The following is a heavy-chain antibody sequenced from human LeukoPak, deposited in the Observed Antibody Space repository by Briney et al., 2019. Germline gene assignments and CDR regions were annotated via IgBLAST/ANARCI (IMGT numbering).Heavy chain of an antibody. J-gene: IGHJ3*02. CDR1: GLTFGNYA. Sequence: GGSLRLSCAASGLTFGNYAMSWVRQAPGRGLEWVSSISGSGGSTHYADSVKGRFTTSRDNSKSTMFLQVNSLRAEDTAVYYCAKGSTYFYGSGTSDDAFDIWGQGIMVTVSS. CDR3: AKGSTYFYGSGTSDDAFDI. CDR2: ISGSGGST. D-gene: IGHD3-10*01. V-gene: IGHV3-23*01.